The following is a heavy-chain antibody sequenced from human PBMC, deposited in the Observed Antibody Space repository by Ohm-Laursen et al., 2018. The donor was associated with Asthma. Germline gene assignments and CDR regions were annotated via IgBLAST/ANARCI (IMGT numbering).Heavy chain of an antibody. J-gene: IGHJ5*01. V-gene: IGHV4-39*01. D-gene: IGHD1-26*01. Sequence: SDTLSLTCTVSGGSISPGSYFWGWVRQPPGKGLEWIGSIYYSGNTYYNPSLNSRVTISLDTSKSHFSLKLSSVTAADTAVYFCARHWGSPSGRNWFESWGQGTLVTVSS. CDR1: GGSISPGSYF. CDR2: IYYSGNT. CDR3: ARHWGSPSGRNWFES.